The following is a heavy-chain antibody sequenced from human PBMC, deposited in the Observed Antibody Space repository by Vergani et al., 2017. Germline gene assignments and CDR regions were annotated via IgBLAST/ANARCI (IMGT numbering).Heavy chain of an antibody. CDR3: ARSRICYGAGSPDY. Sequence: QVKLQESGPGLVKPSETLSLTCTVSGASVNSYYWSWIRQPPGKGLEWMGYVSFRGDTRYDPSVKGLITISLNTSSNQFSLYLTSVTAADTAVYYCARSRICYGAGSPDYWGQGTLVTVSS. CDR1: GASVNSYY. D-gene: IGHD3-10*01. V-gene: IGHV4-59*02. CDR2: VSFRGDT. J-gene: IGHJ4*02.